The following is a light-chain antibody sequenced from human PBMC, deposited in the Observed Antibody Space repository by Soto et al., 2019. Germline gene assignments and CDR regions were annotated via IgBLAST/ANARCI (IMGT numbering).Light chain of an antibody. CDR2: DAS. J-gene: IGKJ2*01. CDR1: QSISSW. Sequence: DIQMTQSPSTLSASVGDRVTITCRASQSISSWLAWYQQKPGKAPKLLIYDASSLVSGVPSRCSGSGSGKEFPPSIGSLQPYGCVTYYCQQYKSYSPYTLGQGNKLEIK. CDR3: QQYKSYSPYT. V-gene: IGKV1-5*01.